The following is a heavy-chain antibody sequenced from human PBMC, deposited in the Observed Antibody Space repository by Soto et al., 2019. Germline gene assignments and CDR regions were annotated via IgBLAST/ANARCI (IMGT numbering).Heavy chain of an antibody. CDR3: ARETAGRFDY. D-gene: IGHD6-25*01. CDR1: GYTFTSYD. Sequence: QVQLVQSGAEVKKPGASVKVSCKASGYTFTSYDINWVRQATGRGLEWMGWMNPKSGNTAYAQKFQGRVTMTRNTAISTAYRELSSLRSEDTAVYYCARETAGRFDYWGKGTLFTVPS. J-gene: IGHJ4*02. CDR2: MNPKSGNT. V-gene: IGHV1-8*01.